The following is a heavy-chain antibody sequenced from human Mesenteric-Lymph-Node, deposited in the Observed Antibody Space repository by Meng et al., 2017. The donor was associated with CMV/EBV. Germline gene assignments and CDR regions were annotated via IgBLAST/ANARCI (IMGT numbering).Heavy chain of an antibody. CDR1: GVSISSNSYY. Sequence: SETLSLTCSVSGVSISSNSYYWGWIRQPPGKGLEWIGSIYHSGSTYHNPSLKSRVTMSVDTSKNQFSLKLSSVTAADTAVYYCAREYRYCSSTSCYTPGSAFDIWGQGTMVTVSS. D-gene: IGHD2-2*02. CDR2: IYHSGST. CDR3: AREYRYCSSTSCYTPGSAFDI. J-gene: IGHJ3*02. V-gene: IGHV4-39*07.